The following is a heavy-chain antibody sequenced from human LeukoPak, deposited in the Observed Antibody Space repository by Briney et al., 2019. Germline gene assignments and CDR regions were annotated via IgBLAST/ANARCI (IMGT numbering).Heavy chain of an antibody. CDR2: IXYDGSNK. V-gene: IGHV3-30*18. CDR3: AKGSSTGVEPETYFDY. Sequence: PGGSLRLSCAASGFTLSSYGMHWVRQAPGKGLEWVAVIXYDGSNKYYADSVKGRVTISRDNSKNTLYLQMNSLRVEDTAVYYCAKGSSTGVEPETYFDYWGQGTLVTVSS. D-gene: IGHD2-2*01. J-gene: IGHJ4*02. CDR1: GFTLSSYG.